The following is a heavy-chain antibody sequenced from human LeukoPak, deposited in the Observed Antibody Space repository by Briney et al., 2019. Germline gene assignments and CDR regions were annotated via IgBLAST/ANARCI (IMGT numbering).Heavy chain of an antibody. D-gene: IGHD3-10*01. V-gene: IGHV4-59*01. Sequence: SETLSLTCTVSGGSISSYYWSWIRQPPGKGLEWIGYIYYSGSANYNPSLKSRVTISVDTSKNQFSLGLSSVTAADTAVYYCARGPLGELFNDAFDIWGQGTLVTVSS. J-gene: IGHJ3*02. CDR3: ARGPLGELFNDAFDI. CDR2: IYYSGSA. CDR1: GGSISSYY.